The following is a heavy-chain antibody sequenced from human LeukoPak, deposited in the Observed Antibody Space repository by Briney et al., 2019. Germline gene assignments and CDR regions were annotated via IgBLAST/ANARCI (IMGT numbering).Heavy chain of an antibody. CDR2: IYYSGST. Sequence: SETLSLTCTVSGGSISSYYWSWIRQPAGKGLEWIGYIYYSGSTYYNPSLKSRVTISVDTSKNQFSLKLSSVTAADTAVYYCAREDYYYYYMDVWGKGTTVTVSS. CDR1: GGSISSYY. J-gene: IGHJ6*03. V-gene: IGHV4-59*12. CDR3: AREDYYYYYMDV.